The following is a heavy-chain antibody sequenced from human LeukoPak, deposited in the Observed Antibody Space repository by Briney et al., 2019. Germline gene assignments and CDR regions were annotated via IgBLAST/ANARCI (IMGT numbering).Heavy chain of an antibody. J-gene: IGHJ4*02. CDR3: ARDSSAVLYDY. V-gene: IGHV3-30-3*01. CDR1: GFTFSSYA. CDR2: ISYDGSNE. Sequence: PGGSLRLSCAASGFTFSSYAMHWVRQAPGKGLEWVAVISYDGSNEYYADSVKGRFTISRDNSKNTLYLQMNSLRAEDTAVYYCARDSSAVLYDYWGQGTLVTVSS. D-gene: IGHD3-16*01.